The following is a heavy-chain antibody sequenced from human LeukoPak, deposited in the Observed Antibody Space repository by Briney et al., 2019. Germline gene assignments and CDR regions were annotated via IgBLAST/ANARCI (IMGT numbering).Heavy chain of an antibody. CDR3: ARGRAGIDY. CDR2: ISSSSSTI. Sequence: PGGSLRLSCAASGFTFSSYSMNWVRQAPGQGLEWVSYISSSSSTIYYADSVKGRFTISRDNAKNSLYLQMNSLRAEDTAVYYCARGRAGIDYWGQGTLVTVSS. CDR1: GFTFSSYS. J-gene: IGHJ4*02. V-gene: IGHV3-48*01. D-gene: IGHD6-13*01.